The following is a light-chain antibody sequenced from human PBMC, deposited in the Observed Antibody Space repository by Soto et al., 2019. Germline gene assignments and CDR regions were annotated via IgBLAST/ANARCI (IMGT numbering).Light chain of an antibody. CDR3: QTWGTGIHYV. Sequence: QLVLTQSPSASASLGASVKLTCTLSSGHSSYAIAWHQQQPEKGPRYLMKLNSAGSHSKGDGIPDRFSGSSSGAERYLTISSRQSEDEADYYCQTWGTGIHYVFGTGTKVTVL. J-gene: IGLJ1*01. CDR1: SGHSSYA. V-gene: IGLV4-69*01. CDR2: LNSAGSH.